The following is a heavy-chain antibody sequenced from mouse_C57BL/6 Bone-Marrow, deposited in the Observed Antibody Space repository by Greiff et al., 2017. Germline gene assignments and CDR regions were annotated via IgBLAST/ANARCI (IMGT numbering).Heavy chain of an antibody. Sequence: EVKLMESGPELVKPGASVKISCKASGYSFTDYNMNWVKQSTGKSLEWIGVINPNYGTTSYNQKFKGKATLTVDQSSSTAYMQLNSLTSDDSAVYYCARGPIYYDYRDDWGQGTTLTVSS. CDR2: INPNYGTT. D-gene: IGHD2-4*01. CDR3: ARGPIYYDYRDD. V-gene: IGHV1-39*01. J-gene: IGHJ2*01. CDR1: GYSFTDYN.